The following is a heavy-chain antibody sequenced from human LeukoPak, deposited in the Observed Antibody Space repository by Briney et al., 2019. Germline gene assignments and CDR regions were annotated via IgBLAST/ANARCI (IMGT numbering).Heavy chain of an antibody. CDR3: ARSITGPTVYYFDY. D-gene: IGHD3-10*01. J-gene: IGHJ4*02. V-gene: IGHV4-59*01. Sequence: PSGTLSLTCTVSGGSISSYYWSWIRQPPGKGLEWIGYIYYSGSTNYNPSLKSRVTISVDTSKNQFTLKLSSVTAADTAVYYCARSITGPTVYYFDYWGQGTLVTVPS. CDR1: GGSISSYY. CDR2: IYYSGST.